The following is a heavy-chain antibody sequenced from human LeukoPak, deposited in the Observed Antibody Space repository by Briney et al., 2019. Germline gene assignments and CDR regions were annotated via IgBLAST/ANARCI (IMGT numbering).Heavy chain of an antibody. Sequence: PSETLSLTCTVSGYPISTLANWGWIGQSPGKGLEWVASIYHGGSTNYNPSLRGRVTISMDTSKNQISLKLTSVTAADTAVYYCAREKALIDHYDFTGYDWEYWGQGSLVIVSS. CDR2: IYHGGST. CDR1: GYPISTLAN. V-gene: IGHV4-38-2*02. CDR3: AREKALIDHYDFTGYDWEY. D-gene: IGHD3-22*01. J-gene: IGHJ4*02.